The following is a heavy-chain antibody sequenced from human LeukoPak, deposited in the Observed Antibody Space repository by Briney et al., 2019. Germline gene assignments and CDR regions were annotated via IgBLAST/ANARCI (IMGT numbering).Heavy chain of an antibody. CDR3: ARDNWLEQLNAFDT. CDR1: GGSFSGYY. V-gene: IGHV4-34*01. CDR2: INHSGST. D-gene: IGHD1-1*01. Sequence: KSSETLSLTCAVYGGSFSGYYWSWIRQPPGKGLEWIGEINHSGSTNYNPSLKSRVTISVDTSKNQFSLKLSPVTAADTAVYYCARDNWLEQLNAFDTWGQGTMVTVSS. J-gene: IGHJ3*02.